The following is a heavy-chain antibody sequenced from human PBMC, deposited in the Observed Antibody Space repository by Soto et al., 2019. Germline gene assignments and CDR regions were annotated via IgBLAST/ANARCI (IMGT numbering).Heavy chain of an antibody. V-gene: IGHV3-23*01. CDR1: GFIFSNYA. CDR2: ISAGGNSA. CDR3: AQGTSQTIDF. Sequence: SLRLSCAASGFIFSNYAMSWVRQAPGKGLEWVSSISAGGNSAYYADSVKGRFTISRDNSKNTLYLQMNSLRDDDTATFYCAQGTSQTIDFWGQGALVPVSS. J-gene: IGHJ4*02.